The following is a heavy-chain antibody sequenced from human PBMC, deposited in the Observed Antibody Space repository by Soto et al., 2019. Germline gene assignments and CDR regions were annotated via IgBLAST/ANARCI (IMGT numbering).Heavy chain of an antibody. Sequence: GGSLRLSCAASGFTFSSHWMHWVRQAAGKGLAWVSRINAGGNSTSYADSVKGRFTISRDNAKNTVYSQMNSLRAEDTAVYYCARAGGADLWGRGTVVTVSS. J-gene: IGHJ5*02. D-gene: IGHD3-10*01. CDR1: GFTFSSHW. CDR2: INAGGNST. CDR3: ARAGGADL. V-gene: IGHV3-74*01.